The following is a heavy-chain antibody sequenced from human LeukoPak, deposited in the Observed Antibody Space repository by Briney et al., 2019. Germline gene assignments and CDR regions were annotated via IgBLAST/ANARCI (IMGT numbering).Heavy chain of an antibody. CDR1: GGSFSGHY. J-gene: IGHJ4*02. V-gene: IGHV4-34*01. CDR2: STHSGST. Sequence: SETLSLTCAVYGGSFSGHYWTWIRQPPGKGLEWIGESTHSGSTNYSPSFKSRVTISVDTSKSRFSLKLTSVSAADTAVYHCARGRTGAAALDFWGPGTLVTVTS. CDR3: ARGRTGAAALDF. D-gene: IGHD2-2*01.